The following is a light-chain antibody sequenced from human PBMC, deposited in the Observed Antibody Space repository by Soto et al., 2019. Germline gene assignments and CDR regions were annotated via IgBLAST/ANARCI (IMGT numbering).Light chain of an antibody. J-gene: IGLJ2*01. CDR1: SSNIGGNT. V-gene: IGLV1-44*01. Sequence: QSVLTQAPSTSGTPGQRVTISCSGSSSNIGGNTVNWYQQLQGTAPKPLIYSNNLRPSEVPGRFSGSKSGTSASLAISGLQSEDEADYYCAAGDDSLNGVVFGGGTKLTVL. CDR3: AAGDDSLNGVV. CDR2: SNN.